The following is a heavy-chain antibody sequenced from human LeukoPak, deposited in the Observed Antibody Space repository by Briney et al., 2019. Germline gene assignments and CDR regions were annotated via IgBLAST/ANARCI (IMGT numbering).Heavy chain of an antibody. CDR3: ARTVDTVMVMFDY. Sequence: GGSLRLSCAASGFTFSSYAMNWVRQAPGKGLEWVAVISYDGSKKYYADSVKGRFTISRDNSKNTLYLQMNSLRAEDTAVYYCARTVDTVMVMFDYWGQGTRVIVSS. J-gene: IGHJ4*02. V-gene: IGHV3-30-3*01. CDR1: GFTFSSYA. D-gene: IGHD5-18*01. CDR2: ISYDGSKK.